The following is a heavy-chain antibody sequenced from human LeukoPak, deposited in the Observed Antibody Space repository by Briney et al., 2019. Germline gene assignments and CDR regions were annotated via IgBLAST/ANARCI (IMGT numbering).Heavy chain of an antibody. V-gene: IGHV1-46*01. Sequence: ASVKVSCKASGYTFTSYYMHWVRQAPGQGLEWMGIINPSGGSTSYAQKFQGRVTMTRDTSTSTVYMELSSLRSEDTAVYYCAREKGRYGSGDYSTHYYYGLDVWGQGTTVTVSS. J-gene: IGHJ6*02. CDR1: GYTFTSYY. CDR2: INPSGGST. D-gene: IGHD3-10*01. CDR3: AREKGRYGSGDYSTHYYYGLDV.